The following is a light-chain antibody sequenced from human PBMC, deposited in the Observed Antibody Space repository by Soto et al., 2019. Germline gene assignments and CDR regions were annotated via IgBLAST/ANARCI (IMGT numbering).Light chain of an antibody. V-gene: IGKV1-33*01. CDR2: DAS. CDR1: QDISNY. J-gene: IGKJ3*01. CDR3: QQYDNLPPFT. Sequence: DIQMTQSPSSLSASVGDRVTITCQASQDISNYLNWYQQKPGKAPKLLIYDASNLETGVPSRFSGSGSGTDFPFTISSLQPEYIATYYCQQYDNLPPFTFGPGTKVDIK.